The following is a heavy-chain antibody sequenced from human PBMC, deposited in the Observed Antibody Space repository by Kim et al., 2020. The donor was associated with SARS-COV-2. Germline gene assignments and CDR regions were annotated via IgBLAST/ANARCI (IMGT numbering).Heavy chain of an antibody. J-gene: IGHJ5*02. CDR1: GFTFSSYA. Sequence: GGSLRLSCAASGFTFSSYAMHWVRQAPGKGLEWVAVISYDGSNKYYADSVKGRFTISRDNSKNTLYLQMNSLRAEDTAVYYYARPASHYDFWTWFDPWGQGTLVTVSS. V-gene: IGHV3-30-3*01. CDR2: ISYDGSNK. CDR3: ARPASHYDFWTWFDP. D-gene: IGHD3-3*01.